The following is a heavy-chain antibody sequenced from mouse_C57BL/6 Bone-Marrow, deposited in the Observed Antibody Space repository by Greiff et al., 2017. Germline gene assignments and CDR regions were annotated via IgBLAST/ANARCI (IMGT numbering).Heavy chain of an antibody. CDR2: ISSGGSYT. CDR1: GFTFSSYG. V-gene: IGHV5-6*01. D-gene: IGHD2-2*01. J-gene: IGHJ3*01. CDR3: ARHGMVTTRFAY. Sequence: EVQVVESGGDLVKPGGSLKLSCAASGFTFSSYGMSWVRQTPDKRLEWVATISSGGSYTYYPDSVKGRFTISRDNAKNTLYLQMSSLKSEDTAMYYCARHGMVTTRFAYWGQGTLVTVSA.